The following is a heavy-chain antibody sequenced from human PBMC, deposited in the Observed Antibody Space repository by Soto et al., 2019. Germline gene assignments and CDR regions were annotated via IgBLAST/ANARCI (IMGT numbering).Heavy chain of an antibody. CDR1: GFTVSSNY. V-gene: IGHV3-23*01. CDR2: ISGSGGST. D-gene: IGHD5-18*01. J-gene: IGHJ6*02. Sequence: PGGSLRLSCAASGFTVSSNYMSWVRQAPGKGLEWVSAISGSGGSTYYADSVEGRFTISRDNSKNTLYLQMNSLRAEDTAVYYCAKDGGYSYGYSPRYYYGMDVWGQGTTVTVSS. CDR3: AKDGGYSYGYSPRYYYGMDV.